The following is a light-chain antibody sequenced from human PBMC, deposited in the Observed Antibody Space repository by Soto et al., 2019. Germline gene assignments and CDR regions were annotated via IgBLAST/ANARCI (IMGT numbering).Light chain of an antibody. CDR2: EVN. CDR1: NSDVGGYDF. CDR3: SSFAGSNNVL. Sequence: QSALTQPPSASGSPGQSVTISCTGTNSDVGGYDFVSRYQQHPGKAPKLMIYEVNKRPSGVPDRFSGSKSGNTASLTVSGLQAEDEASYYCSSFAGSNNVLFGGGTKLTVL. J-gene: IGLJ3*02. V-gene: IGLV2-8*01.